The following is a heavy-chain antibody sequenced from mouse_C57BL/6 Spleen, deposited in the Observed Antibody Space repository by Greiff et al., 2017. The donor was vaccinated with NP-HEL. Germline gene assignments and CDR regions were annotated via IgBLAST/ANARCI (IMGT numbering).Heavy chain of an antibody. CDR2: IYPRSGNT. CDR3: ARGDYGTYYFDY. Sequence: QVQLQQSGAELARPGASVKLSCKASGYTFTSYGISWVKQRTGQGLEWIGEIYPRSGNTYYNEKFKGKATLTADNSSSTAYMEIRSLTSEDSAVYFCARGDYGTYYFDYWGQGTTLTVSS. J-gene: IGHJ2*01. V-gene: IGHV1-81*01. CDR1: GYTFTSYG. D-gene: IGHD1-1*01.